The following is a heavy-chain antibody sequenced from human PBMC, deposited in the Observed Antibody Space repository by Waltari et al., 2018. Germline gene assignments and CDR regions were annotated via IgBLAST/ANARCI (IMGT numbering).Heavy chain of an antibody. J-gene: IGHJ5*02. Sequence: QMQLVQSGPEVKKPGTSVKVSCTASGFTFTSSAMQWVRQARGQRLEWIGWIVVGSGNTNYAQKFQERVTITRDMSTSTAYMELSSLRSEDTAVYYCAAGSDFWSGYFHFDPWGQGTLVTVSS. CDR1: GFTFTSSA. V-gene: IGHV1-58*02. CDR2: IVVGSGNT. D-gene: IGHD3-3*01. CDR3: AAGSDFWSGYFHFDP.